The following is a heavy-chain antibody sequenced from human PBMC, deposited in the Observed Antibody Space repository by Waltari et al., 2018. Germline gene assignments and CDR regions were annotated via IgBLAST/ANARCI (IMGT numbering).Heavy chain of an antibody. V-gene: IGHV3-23*01. CDR3: AKMGYCSGGSCQFYYYYGMDV. CDR2: ISGSGGST. D-gene: IGHD2-15*01. Sequence: EVQLLESGGGLVQPGGSLRLSCAASGFTFSGYALSWVRQAPGTGLEWVSAISGSGGSTYYADSVKGRFTISRDNSKNTLYLQMNSLRAEDTAVYYCAKMGYCSGGSCQFYYYYGMDVWGQGTTVTVSS. J-gene: IGHJ6*02. CDR1: GFTFSGYA.